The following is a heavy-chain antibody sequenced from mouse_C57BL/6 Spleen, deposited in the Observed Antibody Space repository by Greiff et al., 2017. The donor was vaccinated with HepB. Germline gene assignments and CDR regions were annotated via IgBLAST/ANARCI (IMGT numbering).Heavy chain of an antibody. V-gene: IGHV1-55*01. J-gene: IGHJ2*01. Sequence: QVQLKQPGAELVKPGASVKMSCKASGYTFTSYWITWVKQRPGQGLEWIGDIYPGSGSTNYNEKFKSKATLTVDTSSSTAYMQLSSLTSEDSAVYYCARVDYSKGDYFDYWGQGTTLTVSS. CDR1: GYTFTSYW. CDR3: ARVDYSKGDYFDY. D-gene: IGHD2-5*01. CDR2: IYPGSGST.